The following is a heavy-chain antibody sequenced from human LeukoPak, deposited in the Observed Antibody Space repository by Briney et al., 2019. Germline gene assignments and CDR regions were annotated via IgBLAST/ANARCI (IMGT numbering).Heavy chain of an antibody. CDR3: ASLPLGSGWSDY. CDR1: GFTFSSYW. J-gene: IGHJ4*02. Sequence: GGSPRLSCAASGFTFSSYWMSWVRQAPGKGLEWVANIKQDGSEKYYVDSVKGRFTISRDNAKNSLYLQMNSLRAEDTALYYCASLPLGSGWSDYWGQGTLVTVSS. CDR2: IKQDGSEK. V-gene: IGHV3-7*01. D-gene: IGHD6-19*01.